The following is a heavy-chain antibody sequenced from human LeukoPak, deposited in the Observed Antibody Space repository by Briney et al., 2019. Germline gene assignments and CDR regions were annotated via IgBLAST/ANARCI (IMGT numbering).Heavy chain of an antibody. J-gene: IGHJ4*02. Sequence: GGSLRLSCAPSGFTFSTYAMSWVRQAPGKGLEWVSGISGSGDHTYYADSVKGRFTISRDNSKNTLYVQMNSLRAEDTAVYYCAKGSGLLLADYFDYWGQGTLVTVSS. CDR2: ISGSGDHT. CDR1: GFTFSTYA. D-gene: IGHD2/OR15-2a*01. V-gene: IGHV3-23*01. CDR3: AKGSGLLLADYFDY.